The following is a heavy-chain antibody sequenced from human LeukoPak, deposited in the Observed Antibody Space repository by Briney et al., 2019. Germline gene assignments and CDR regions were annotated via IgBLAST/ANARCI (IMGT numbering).Heavy chain of an antibody. CDR2: IWFDGSNQ. J-gene: IGHJ4*02. Sequence: PGGSLRLSCAASGFTFSSYGMNWVRQAPGKGLEWVAVIWFDGSNQYYADSVKGRFTISRDNSKNTLYLEMNSLRDEDTAVFYCARAEPGYIYAFLYWGQGTLVTVSS. D-gene: IGHD5-18*01. CDR3: ARAEPGYIYAFLY. CDR1: GFTFSSYG. V-gene: IGHV3-33*01.